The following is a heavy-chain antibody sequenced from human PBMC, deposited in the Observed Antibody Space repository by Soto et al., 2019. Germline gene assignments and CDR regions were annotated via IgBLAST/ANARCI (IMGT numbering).Heavy chain of an antibody. CDR3: AKAPPNWSGGYYYMDV. CDR2: ISASAGST. CDR1: GFTFSTYA. D-gene: IGHD2-8*01. V-gene: IGHV3-23*01. Sequence: GGSLRLSCAASGFTFSTYAMTWVRQAPGKGLEWVSAISASAGSTYYADSVKGRFTISRGNSSNTLYLQMNSLRDEDTAVYYCAKAPPNWSGGYYYMDVWGKGTTVTVSS. J-gene: IGHJ6*03.